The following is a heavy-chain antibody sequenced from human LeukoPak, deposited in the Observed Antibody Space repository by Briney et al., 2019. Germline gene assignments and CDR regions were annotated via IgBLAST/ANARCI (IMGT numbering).Heavy chain of an antibody. V-gene: IGHV3-23*01. Sequence: GGSLRLSCAASGFTFSIYAVSWVRQAPGKGLDWVSSITGTGDNTYYADSVKGRFTISRDNSKNTLYLQMNSLTAEDTAVYYCARRAGYCSGGRCYFDYWGQGTLVTVSS. CDR2: ITGTGDNT. CDR1: GFTFSIYA. J-gene: IGHJ4*02. D-gene: IGHD2-15*01. CDR3: ARRAGYCSGGRCYFDY.